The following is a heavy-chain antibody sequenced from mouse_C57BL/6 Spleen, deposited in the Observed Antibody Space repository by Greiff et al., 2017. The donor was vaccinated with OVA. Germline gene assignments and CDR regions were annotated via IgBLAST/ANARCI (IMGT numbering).Heavy chain of an antibody. D-gene: IGHD1-1*01. Sequence: EVKLVESGAELVRPGASVKLSCTASGFNIKDDYMHWVKQRPEQGLEWIGWIDPENGDTEYASKFQGKATITADTSSNTAYLQLSSLTSEDTAVYYCTTDYGSSSFAYWGQGTLVTVSA. CDR1: GFNIKDDY. J-gene: IGHJ3*01. CDR3: TTDYGSSSFAY. V-gene: IGHV14-4*01. CDR2: IDPENGDT.